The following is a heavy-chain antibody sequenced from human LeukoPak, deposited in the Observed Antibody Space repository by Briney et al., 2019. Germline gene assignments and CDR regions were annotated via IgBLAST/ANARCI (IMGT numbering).Heavy chain of an antibody. D-gene: IGHD6-19*01. J-gene: IGHJ4*02. CDR1: GYTFTIYD. Sequence: ASVKVSCKASGYTFTIYDINWVRQATGQGLEWMGWMNPNSGNTGYAQKFQGRVTMTRNTSISTAYMELSSLRSEDTAVYYCARGRGISSGWYLNYWGQGTLVTVSS. CDR2: MNPNSGNT. CDR3: ARGRGISSGWYLNY. V-gene: IGHV1-8*01.